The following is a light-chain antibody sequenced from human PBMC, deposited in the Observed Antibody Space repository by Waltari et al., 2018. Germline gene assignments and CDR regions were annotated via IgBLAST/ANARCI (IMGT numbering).Light chain of an antibody. V-gene: IGLV4-69*01. CDR3: QTWDSGFVV. CDR2: VNTDGSY. Sequence: QLVLTQSPSASASLGASVKLTCTLSRGHNNNAIAWHRQQPEKGPRYWLRVNTDGSYSRGAGIPDRCSGCSSVAERYLPSASLQSEDEADYYCQTWDSGFVVFGGGTKLTVL. J-gene: IGLJ3*02. CDR1: RGHNNNA.